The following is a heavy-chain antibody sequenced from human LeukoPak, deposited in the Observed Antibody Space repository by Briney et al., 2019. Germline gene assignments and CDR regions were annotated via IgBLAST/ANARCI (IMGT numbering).Heavy chain of an antibody. CDR2: ISSSSYI. D-gene: IGHD3-10*01. V-gene: IGHV3-21*01. Sequence: GGSLRLSCAASGFTFSSYSMNWVCQAPQTGMGWVSSISSSSYIYYAYSVKGRFTISRDNAKNSLYLQMNSLRAEDTAVYYCSVDQYYCFDYWGQGTLVTVSS. CDR1: GFTFSSYS. CDR3: SVDQYYCFDY. J-gene: IGHJ4*02.